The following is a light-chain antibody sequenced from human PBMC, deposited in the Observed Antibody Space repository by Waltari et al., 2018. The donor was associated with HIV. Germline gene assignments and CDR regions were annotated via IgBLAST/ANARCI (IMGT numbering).Light chain of an antibody. CDR1: SSDVGSYNL. J-gene: IGLJ2*01. CDR3: CSYAGSSTLEV. CDR2: EGS. Sequence: QSALTQPASVSGSPGQSITISCTGTSSDVGSYNLVSWYQQHPGNAPKLMIYEGSKRPSGVSNLFAGSKSGNTASLTISGLQAEDEADYYCCSYAGSSTLEVFGGGTKLTVL. V-gene: IGLV2-23*01.